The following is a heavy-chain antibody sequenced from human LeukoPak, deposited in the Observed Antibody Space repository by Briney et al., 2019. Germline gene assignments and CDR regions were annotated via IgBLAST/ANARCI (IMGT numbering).Heavy chain of an antibody. Sequence: ASVKVSCKASGGTFSSYAISWVRQAPGQGLEWMGGIIPIFGTANYAQKFQGRVTITADESTSTAYIELSSLRSEDTAVYYCARVPRYYDFWSGYTSGYFDYWGQGTLVTVSS. J-gene: IGHJ4*02. CDR1: GGTFSSYA. CDR3: ARVPRYYDFWSGYTSGYFDY. V-gene: IGHV1-69*13. D-gene: IGHD3-3*01. CDR2: IIPIFGTA.